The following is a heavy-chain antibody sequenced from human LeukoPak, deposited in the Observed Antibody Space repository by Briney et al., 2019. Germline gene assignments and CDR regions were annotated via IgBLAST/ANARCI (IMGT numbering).Heavy chain of an antibody. D-gene: IGHD3-3*01. Sequence: SVKVSCKASGGTFSSYAISWVRQAPGPGLEWMGGIIPIFGTANYAQRFQGRVTITADESTSTAYMELSSLRSEDTAVYYCASHMEWLSDYNWFDPWGQGTLVTVSS. CDR1: GGTFSSYA. J-gene: IGHJ5*02. CDR3: ASHMEWLSDYNWFDP. CDR2: IIPIFGTA. V-gene: IGHV1-69*13.